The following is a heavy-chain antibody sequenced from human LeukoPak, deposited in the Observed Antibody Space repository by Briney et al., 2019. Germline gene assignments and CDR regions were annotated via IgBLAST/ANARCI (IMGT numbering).Heavy chain of an antibody. CDR3: ATQPIEWELRHFDY. CDR2: ISWNSGSI. CDR1: GFTFDDYA. V-gene: IGHV3-9*01. Sequence: GRSLRLSCAASGFTFDDYAMHWVRQAPGKGLEWVSGISWNSGSIGYADSVKGRFTISRDNAKNSLYLQMNSLRDEDTAVYYCATQPIEWELRHFDYWGQGTLVTVSS. J-gene: IGHJ4*02. D-gene: IGHD1-26*01.